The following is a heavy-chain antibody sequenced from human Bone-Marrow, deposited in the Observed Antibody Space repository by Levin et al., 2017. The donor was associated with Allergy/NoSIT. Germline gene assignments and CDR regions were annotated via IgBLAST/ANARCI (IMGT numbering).Heavy chain of an antibody. CDR3: ATHPYGSGSYYNDLY. D-gene: IGHD3-10*01. CDR1: GGSISNSGYY. V-gene: IGHV4-39*02. CDR2: IYYSGST. Sequence: GSLRLSCTVSGGSISNSGYYWCWIRQPPGTGLEWIGSIYYSGSTYYNPSLTSRVTISVDTSKNHFSLRLSSVTAADTAIYYCATHPYGSGSYYNDLYWGQGTLVTVSS. J-gene: IGHJ4*02.